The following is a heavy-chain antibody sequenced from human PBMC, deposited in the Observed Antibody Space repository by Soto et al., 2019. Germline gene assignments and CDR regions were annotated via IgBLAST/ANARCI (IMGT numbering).Heavy chain of an antibody. CDR2: ISGAGVST. D-gene: IGHD6-13*01. CDR1: GFSFSSYP. V-gene: IGHV3-23*01. J-gene: IGHJ5*02. Sequence: EVQLLESGGDLIQPGGSLRLSCAASGFSFSSYPMSWVRQAPGKGLEWVAAISGAGVSTYYADSVRGRFTISRENSKNTLYLQMSSLRAEDTALYYYAKDHLTSGGTFWFDPWGQGTLVTVSS. CDR3: AKDHLTSGGTFWFDP.